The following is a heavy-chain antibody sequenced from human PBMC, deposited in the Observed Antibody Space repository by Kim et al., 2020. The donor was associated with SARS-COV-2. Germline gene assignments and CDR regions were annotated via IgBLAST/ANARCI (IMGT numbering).Heavy chain of an antibody. J-gene: IGHJ4*02. Sequence: GGSLRLSCTASGFTFGDYAMSWFRQAPGKGLQWVGFIRSKAYGGTTEYAASVKGRFTISRDDSKSIAYLQMNSLKTEDTAVYYCTRDREVATALWGYWGQGTLVTVSS. CDR2: IRSKAYGGTT. V-gene: IGHV3-49*03. D-gene: IGHD6-13*01. CDR3: TRDREVATALWGY. CDR1: GFTFGDYA.